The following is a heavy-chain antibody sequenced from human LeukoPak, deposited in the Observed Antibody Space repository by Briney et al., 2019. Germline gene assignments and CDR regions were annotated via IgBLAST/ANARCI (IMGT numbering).Heavy chain of an antibody. CDR2: ISSSGSTI. V-gene: IGHV3-48*04. CDR3: ASQGLGLDY. D-gene: IGHD7-27*01. Sequence: GGSLRLSRAASGFTFSSYAMSWVRQAPGKGLGWVSYISSSGSTIYYADSVKGRFTISRDNAKNSLYLQMNSLRAEDTAVYYCASQGLGLDYWGQGTLVTVSP. J-gene: IGHJ4*02. CDR1: GFTFSSYA.